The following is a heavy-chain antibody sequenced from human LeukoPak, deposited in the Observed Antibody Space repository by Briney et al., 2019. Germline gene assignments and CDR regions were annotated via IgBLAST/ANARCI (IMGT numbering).Heavy chain of an antibody. CDR1: GFTFSSYA. CDR2: ISGSGAST. D-gene: IGHD3-9*01. V-gene: IGHV3-23*01. CDR3: AKGGDYDILTAYYKS. J-gene: IGHJ5*02. Sequence: GGSLRLSCAASGFTFSSYAMSWVRQAPGKGLEWVSDISGSGASTYYADSVKGRFTISRDNSKNTLYLQMNSLRAEDTAVYYCAKGGDYDILTAYYKSWGQGTLVTVSS.